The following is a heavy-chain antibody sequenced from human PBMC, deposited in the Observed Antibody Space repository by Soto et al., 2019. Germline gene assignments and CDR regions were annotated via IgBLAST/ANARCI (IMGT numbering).Heavy chain of an antibody. V-gene: IGHV3-33*01. Sequence: GGSLRLSCAASGFTFSSYGMHWVRQAPGKGLEWVAVIWYDGSNKYYADSVKGRFTISRDNSKNTLYLQMNSLRAEDTAVYYCARDQLDYGDFDYWGQGTLVTVSS. CDR2: IWYDGSNK. J-gene: IGHJ4*02. CDR3: ARDQLDYGDFDY. CDR1: GFTFSSYG. D-gene: IGHD3-16*01.